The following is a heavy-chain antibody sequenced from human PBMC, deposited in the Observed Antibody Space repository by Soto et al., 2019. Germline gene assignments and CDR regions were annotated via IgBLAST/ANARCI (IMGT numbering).Heavy chain of an antibody. D-gene: IGHD5-18*01. J-gene: IGHJ6*02. Sequence: PGGSLRLSCAASGFTFSSYSMNWVRQAPGKGLEWVSYISSSSSTIYYADSVEGRFTISRDNAKNSLYLQMNGLRDEDTAVYYCARDQDTAMVSPYYYYGMDVWGQGTTVTVSS. CDR1: GFTFSSYS. CDR2: ISSSSSTI. CDR3: ARDQDTAMVSPYYYYGMDV. V-gene: IGHV3-48*02.